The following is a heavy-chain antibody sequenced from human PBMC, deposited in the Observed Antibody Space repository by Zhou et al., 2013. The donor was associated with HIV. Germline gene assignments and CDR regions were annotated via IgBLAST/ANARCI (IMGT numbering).Heavy chain of an antibody. CDR3: ARSMITFGGVINHLDY. D-gene: IGHD3-16*02. CDR1: GYTFISYY. J-gene: IGHJ4*02. V-gene: IGHV1-46*01. Sequence: QVQLVQSGAEVKKPGASVKVSCKAAGYTFISYYMHWVRQAPGQGLEWMGIINPSGSSTNYAQKFQGRVTMTRDMSTSTVYMELSSLRSEDTAVYYCARSMITFGGVINHLDYWGQGTLVTVSS. CDR2: INPSGSST.